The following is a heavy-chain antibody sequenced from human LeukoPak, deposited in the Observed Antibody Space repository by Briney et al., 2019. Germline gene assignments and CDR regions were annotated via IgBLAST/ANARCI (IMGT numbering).Heavy chain of an antibody. CDR2: ISVDGSHT. Sequence: GGSLRLSCAASGFTFSSYAMNWVRQAPGKGLEWVSAISVDGSHTYYADSVKGRFTISRDNSKNTLSLQMNSLRAEATAVYYCAKCYDTSGRRASDIWGQGTMVTVSS. J-gene: IGHJ3*02. CDR3: AKCYDTSGRRASDI. D-gene: IGHD3-22*01. CDR1: GFTFSSYA. V-gene: IGHV3-23*01.